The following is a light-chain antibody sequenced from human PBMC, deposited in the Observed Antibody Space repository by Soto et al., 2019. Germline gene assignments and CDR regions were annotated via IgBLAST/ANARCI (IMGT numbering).Light chain of an antibody. Sequence: DIQMTQSPSSLSASVGDRVTITCRASQGISNYLAWYQQKPGKVPKLLIYAASTLQSGVPSRFSGSGSGTDVTLTISSLQAEDVATYYCQKYNSAPHTFGQGNKLEIK. CDR2: AAS. CDR1: QGISNY. V-gene: IGKV1-27*01. CDR3: QKYNSAPHT. J-gene: IGKJ2*01.